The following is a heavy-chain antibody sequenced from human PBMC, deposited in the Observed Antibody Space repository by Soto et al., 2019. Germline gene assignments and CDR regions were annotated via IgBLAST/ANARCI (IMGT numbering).Heavy chain of an antibody. CDR1: GFTFSSYG. CDR2: IWYDGSNK. CDR3: ARVSGSGSYSFDP. V-gene: IGHV3-33*01. D-gene: IGHD3-10*01. J-gene: IGHJ5*02. Sequence: HPGGSLRLSCAASGFTFSSYGMHWVRQAPGKGLEWVAVIWYDGSNKYYADSVKGRFTISRDNSKNTLYLQMNSLRAEDTAVYYCARVSGSGSYSFDPWGQGTLVTVSS.